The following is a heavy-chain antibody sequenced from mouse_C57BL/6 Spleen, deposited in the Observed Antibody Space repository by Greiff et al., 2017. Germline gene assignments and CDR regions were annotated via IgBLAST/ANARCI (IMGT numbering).Heavy chain of an antibody. CDR1: GFTFSDYY. J-gene: IGHJ4*01. CDR2: INYDGSST. D-gene: IGHD1-1*01. CDR3: AREVVDAMDY. Sequence: DVQLVESEGGLVQPGSSMKLSCTASGFTFSDYYMAWVRQVPEKGLEWVANINYDGSSTYYLASLKSRFIISRDNAKNILYLQMSSLKSEDTATYYCAREVVDAMDYWGQGTSVTVSS. V-gene: IGHV5-16*01.